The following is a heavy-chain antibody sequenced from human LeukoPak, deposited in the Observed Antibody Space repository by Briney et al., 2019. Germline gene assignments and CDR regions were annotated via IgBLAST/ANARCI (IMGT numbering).Heavy chain of an antibody. CDR2: INPNSGGT. Sequence: ASVKVSCKASGYTFTGYYMHWVRQAPGQGLEWMVWINPNSGGTNYAQRFQGRVTMTRDTSISTAYMELSRLRSDDTAVYYCARDYYDSSGYYSYYYGMDVWGQGTTVTVSS. CDR1: GYTFTGYY. D-gene: IGHD3-22*01. J-gene: IGHJ6*02. V-gene: IGHV1-2*02. CDR3: ARDYYDSSGYYSYYYGMDV.